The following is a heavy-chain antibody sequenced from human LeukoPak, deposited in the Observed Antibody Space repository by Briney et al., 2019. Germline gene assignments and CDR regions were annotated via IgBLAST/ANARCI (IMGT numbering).Heavy chain of an antibody. V-gene: IGHV3-66*02. Sequence: GGSLRLSCAASGFTVSSNYMSWVRQAPGKGLEWVSVIYSGGSTYYADSVKGRFTISRDNSKNTLYLQMNSLRAEDTAVYYCARDKLNYDFWSGSTDYYYYYYMDVWGKGTTVTVSS. D-gene: IGHD3-3*01. CDR1: GFTVSSNY. J-gene: IGHJ6*03. CDR2: IYSGGST. CDR3: ARDKLNYDFWSGSTDYYYYYYMDV.